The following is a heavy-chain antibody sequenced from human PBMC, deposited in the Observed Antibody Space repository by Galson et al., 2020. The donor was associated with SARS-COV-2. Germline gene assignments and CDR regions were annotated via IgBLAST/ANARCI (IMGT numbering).Heavy chain of an antibody. D-gene: IGHD2-2*01. V-gene: IGHV4-38-2*02. CDR1: GYSISSGYY. CDR2: IYHSGST. J-gene: IGHJ4*02. CDR3: ARDGGGYCSSTSCSPDY. Sequence: ASETLSLTCTVSGYSISSGYYWGWIRQPPGKGLEWIGSIYHSGSTYYNPSLKSRVTISVDTSKNQFSLKLSSVTAADTAVYYCARDGGGYCSSTSCSPDYWGQGTLVTVSS.